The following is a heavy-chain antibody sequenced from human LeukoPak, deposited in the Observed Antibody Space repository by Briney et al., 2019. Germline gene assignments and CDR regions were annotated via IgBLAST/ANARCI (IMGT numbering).Heavy chain of an antibody. Sequence: ASVKVSCKASGYTFTGYYMHWVPQAPGQGREWMGWINPNSGGTNYAQKLQGRVTMTTDTTISTAYMELSRLSCDDTAVYYCAVVGATTTIDYWGQGTLVTVSS. CDR1: GYTFTGYY. CDR2: INPNSGGT. D-gene: IGHD1-26*01. V-gene: IGHV1-2*02. CDR3: AVVGATTTIDY. J-gene: IGHJ4*02.